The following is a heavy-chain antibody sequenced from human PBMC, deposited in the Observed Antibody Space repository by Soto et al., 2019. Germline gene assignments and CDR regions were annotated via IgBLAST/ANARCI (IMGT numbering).Heavy chain of an antibody. Sequence: AAVRVSWKSSVYTFTVGYIHCVRQATGQGLEWMGWINPNSGGTNYAQKFQGRVTMTRDTSISTAYMELSRLRAEDTAVYYCAKDRRFKWELPSHYFDYWGQGTLVTVSA. V-gene: IGHV1-2*02. D-gene: IGHD1-26*01. CDR1: VYTFTVGY. CDR3: AKDRRFKWELPSHYFDY. J-gene: IGHJ4*02. CDR2: INPNSGGT.